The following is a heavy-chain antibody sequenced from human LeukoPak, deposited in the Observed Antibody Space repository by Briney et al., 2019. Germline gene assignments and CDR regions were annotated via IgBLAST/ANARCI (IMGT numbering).Heavy chain of an antibody. CDR3: ARELDGYYDSSGYYNVFDY. V-gene: IGHV3-7*03. D-gene: IGHD3-22*01. Sequence: PGVSLRLSCAASGFTFSNYWMSWVRQAPGKGLEWVANIKQDGSEKYYVDSVKGRFTISRDNAKNSLYLQMNSLRAEDTAVYYCARELDGYYDSSGYYNVFDYWGQGTLVTVSS. CDR2: IKQDGSEK. CDR1: GFTFSNYW. J-gene: IGHJ4*02.